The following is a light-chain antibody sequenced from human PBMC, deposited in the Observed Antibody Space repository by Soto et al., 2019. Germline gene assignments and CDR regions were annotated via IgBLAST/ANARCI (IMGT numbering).Light chain of an antibody. Sequence: DIQMTQTPSSLSASIGDRVTITCRASQGISTWLAWYQQKPEKAPRSLISGASSLQSEVPSRFSGSGSGTDFTLTISSPQPEDFATYYCQQYDTYPITFGQGTRLEIK. CDR1: QGISTW. CDR2: GAS. V-gene: IGKV1D-16*01. CDR3: QQYDTYPIT. J-gene: IGKJ5*01.